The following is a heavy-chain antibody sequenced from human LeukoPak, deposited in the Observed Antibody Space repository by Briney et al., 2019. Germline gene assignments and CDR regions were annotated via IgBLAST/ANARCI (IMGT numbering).Heavy chain of an antibody. CDR3: ARGRSGSYYNHNDY. CDR2: INSDGSIT. J-gene: IGHJ4*02. CDR1: GFTFSGLW. V-gene: IGHV3-74*01. Sequence: GGSLRLSCAASGFTFSGLWMHWVRQAPGKGLVWVSRINSDGSITTYADSVKGRFTISRDNAKNTLYLQMNSLRAEDTAVYYCARGRSGSYYNHNDYWGQGTLVTVSS. D-gene: IGHD3-10*01.